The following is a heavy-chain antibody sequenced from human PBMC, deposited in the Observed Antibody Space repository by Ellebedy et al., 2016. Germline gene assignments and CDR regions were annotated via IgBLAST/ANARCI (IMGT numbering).Heavy chain of an antibody. V-gene: IGHV1-8*01. CDR1: GYTFTSYD. J-gene: IGHJ4*02. Sequence: ASVKVSXKASGYTFTSYDINWVRQATGQGLEWMGWMNPNSGNTGYAQKFQGRVTMTRNTSISTAYMELRSLRSDDTAVYYCARVGGIGYYDFWSGSFDYWGQGTLVTVSS. CDR2: MNPNSGNT. D-gene: IGHD3-3*01. CDR3: ARVGGIGYYDFWSGSFDY.